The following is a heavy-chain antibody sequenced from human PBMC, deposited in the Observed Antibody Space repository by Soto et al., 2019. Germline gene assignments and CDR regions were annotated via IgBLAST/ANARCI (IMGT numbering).Heavy chain of an antibody. V-gene: IGHV4-34*01. CDR2: INHRGST. CDR1: GGSFSGYY. CDR3: ARGRGGDYYDFWSGYYFDY. D-gene: IGHD3-3*01. Sequence: SETLSLTCAVYGGSFSGYYWSWIRQPPGKGLEWIGEINHRGSTNYNPSLKSRVTMSVDTSKNQVSLNLSSVTAADTAVYYCARGRGGDYYDFWSGYYFDYWGQGTMVTVSS. J-gene: IGHJ4*02.